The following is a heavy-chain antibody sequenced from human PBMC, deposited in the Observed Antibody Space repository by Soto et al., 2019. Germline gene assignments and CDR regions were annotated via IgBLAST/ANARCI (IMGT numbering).Heavy chain of an antibody. CDR1: GFTFRSYG. Sequence: PGGSLILSCAASGFTFRSYGMHWVRQAPGKGLEWVAVISYDGSSTTYADSVKGRFTISRDNAKNTLYLQMNSLRAEDTAVYYCARDTYSSSWYQDWGQGTLVTVSS. D-gene: IGHD6-13*01. V-gene: IGHV3-30*03. CDR2: ISYDGSST. CDR3: ARDTYSSSWYQD. J-gene: IGHJ4*02.